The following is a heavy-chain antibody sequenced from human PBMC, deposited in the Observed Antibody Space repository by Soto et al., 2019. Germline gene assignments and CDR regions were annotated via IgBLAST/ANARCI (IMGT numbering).Heavy chain of an antibody. CDR2: IYYSGST. Sequence: QLQLQESGPGLVKPSETLSLTCTVSGGSISSSSYYWGWIRQPPGKGLEWIGSIYYSGSTYYNPSLRSRVNISVDTSKNRSSLKLSSVTAADTAVYYCARHRADYSYCSSTSCYFGYWGQGTLVTVSS. D-gene: IGHD2-2*01. V-gene: IGHV4-39*01. CDR3: ARHRADYSYCSSTSCYFGY. CDR1: GGSISSSSYY. J-gene: IGHJ4*02.